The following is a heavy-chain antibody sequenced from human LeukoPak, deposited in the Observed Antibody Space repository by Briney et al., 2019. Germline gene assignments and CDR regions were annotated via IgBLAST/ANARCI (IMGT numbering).Heavy chain of an antibody. CDR2: IYYSGST. D-gene: IGHD4-17*01. CDR3: ARQTPDYGDDY. Sequence: PSETLSLTCTVSGGSISSSSYYWGWIRQPPGKGLEWIGSIYYSGSTYYSPSLKSRVTISVDTSKNQFSLKLSSVTAADTAVYYCARQTPDYGDDYWGQGTLVTVSS. J-gene: IGHJ4*02. V-gene: IGHV4-39*01. CDR1: GGSISSSSYY.